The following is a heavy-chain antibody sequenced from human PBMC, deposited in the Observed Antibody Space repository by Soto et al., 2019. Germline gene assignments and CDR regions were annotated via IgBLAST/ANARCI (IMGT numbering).Heavy chain of an antibody. J-gene: IGHJ4*02. V-gene: IGHV3-23*01. CDR3: AREDSSCYFDS. Sequence: GGSLRLSCSASGFKFSNYAMSWVRQAPGKGLEWVSLISATGGGTYYADSVKGRFTISRDNSHNTLYLQVHSLTAEDTAVYYCAREDSSCYFDSWGQGTLVTVSS. D-gene: IGHD2-15*01. CDR2: ISATGGGT. CDR1: GFKFSNYA.